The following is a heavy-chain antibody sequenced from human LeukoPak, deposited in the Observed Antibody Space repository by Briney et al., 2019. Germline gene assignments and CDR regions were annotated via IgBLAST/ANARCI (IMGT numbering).Heavy chain of an antibody. CDR3: ARAYYDSSGYYRIFDY. Sequence: SETLSLTCTVSGGSISSSSYYWGWIRQPPGKGLEWIGSIYYSGSTYYNPSLKSRVTISVDTSKNQFSLKLSSVTAADTAVYYCARAYYDSSGYYRIFDYWGQGTLVTLSS. D-gene: IGHD3-22*01. V-gene: IGHV4-39*01. J-gene: IGHJ4*02. CDR1: GGSISSSSYY. CDR2: IYYSGST.